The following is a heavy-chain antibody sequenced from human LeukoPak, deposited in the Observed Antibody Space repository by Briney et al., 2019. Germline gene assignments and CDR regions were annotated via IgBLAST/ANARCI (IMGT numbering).Heavy chain of an antibody. CDR1: GGSINSDY. CDR2: IYYIGGT. Sequence: PSETLSLTCPVSGGSINSDYWSWIRQPPGKGLEWIGYIYYIGGTNYNPSLKSRVTISLDTSKNQFSLNLRSVTAADTAVYYCARRSNYMDVWGKGTTVTVSS. D-gene: IGHD4-11*01. CDR3: ARRSNYMDV. V-gene: IGHV4-59*08. J-gene: IGHJ6*03.